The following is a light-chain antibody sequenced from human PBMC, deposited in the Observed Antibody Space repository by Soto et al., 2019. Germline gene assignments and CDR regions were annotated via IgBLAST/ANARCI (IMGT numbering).Light chain of an antibody. V-gene: IGKV3-15*01. CDR2: DAF. CDR1: QNVKTR. J-gene: IGKJ4*01. Sequence: EKVMTQSPATLSVSPGERATLSCRASQNVKTRLAWYQQKPGQARRLLIYDAFTRATGIPARFSGSASGTEFTLTISSLQSEDFAVYYCQQYDEWPLTFGGGTKVEIK. CDR3: QQYDEWPLT.